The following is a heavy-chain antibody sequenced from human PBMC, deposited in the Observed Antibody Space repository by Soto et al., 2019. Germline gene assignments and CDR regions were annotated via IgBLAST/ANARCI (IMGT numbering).Heavy chain of an antibody. CDR3: ARGNYNDLRYYYYGMDV. D-gene: IGHD4-4*01. Sequence: ASVKVSCKASGYTFTSYGISWVRQAPGQGLEWMGWISAYNGNTNYAQKLQGRVTMTTDTSASTAYMELRSLRSDDTAVYYCARGNYNDLRYYYYGMDVWGQGTTVTVSS. V-gene: IGHV1-18*01. CDR1: GYTFTSYG. J-gene: IGHJ6*02. CDR2: ISAYNGNT.